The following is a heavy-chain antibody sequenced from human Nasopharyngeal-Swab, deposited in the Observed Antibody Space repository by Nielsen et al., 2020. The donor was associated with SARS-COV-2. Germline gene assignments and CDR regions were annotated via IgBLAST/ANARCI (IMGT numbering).Heavy chain of an antibody. J-gene: IGHJ4*02. CDR3: ARDLETYDFWSGYLD. CDR2: ISSSSSTI. CDR1: GFTFSAFA. D-gene: IGHD3-3*01. Sequence: GGSLRLSCAASGFTFSAFAMNWVRQAPGKGLEWLAYISSSSSTIYYADSVKGRFTISRDNAKNSLYLQMNSLRAEDTAVYYCARDLETYDFWSGYLDWGQGTLVTVSS. V-gene: IGHV3-48*01.